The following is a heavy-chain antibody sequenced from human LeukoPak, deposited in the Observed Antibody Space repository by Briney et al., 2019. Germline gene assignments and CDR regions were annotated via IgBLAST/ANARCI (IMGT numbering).Heavy chain of an antibody. V-gene: IGHV4-34*01. CDR1: GGSFSGYY. CDR2: INHSGST. CDR3: ATKESRFLEWLPIPRSYFDH. D-gene: IGHD3-3*01. Sequence: PSETLSLTRAVYGGSFSGYYWSWIRQPPGKGLEWTGEINHSGSTNYNPSLKSRVTISVDTSKNQFSLKLSSVTAADTAVYYCATKESRFLEWLPIPRSYFDHWGQGTLVTVSS. J-gene: IGHJ4*02.